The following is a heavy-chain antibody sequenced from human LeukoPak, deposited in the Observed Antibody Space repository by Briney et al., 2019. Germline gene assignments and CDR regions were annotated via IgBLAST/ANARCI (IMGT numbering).Heavy chain of an antibody. D-gene: IGHD4-11*01. Sequence: SETLSLTCAVYGGSFSGYYWSWIRQPPGKGLEWIGEINHSGSTNYNPSLKSRVTISVDTSKNQFSLKLSSATAADTAVYYCARDLTTRGKWFDPWGQGTLVTVSS. CDR3: ARDLTTRGKWFDP. J-gene: IGHJ5*02. V-gene: IGHV4-34*01. CDR1: GGSFSGYY. CDR2: INHSGST.